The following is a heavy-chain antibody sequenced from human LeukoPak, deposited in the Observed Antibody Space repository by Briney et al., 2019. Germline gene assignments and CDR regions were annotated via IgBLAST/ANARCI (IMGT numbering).Heavy chain of an antibody. J-gene: IGHJ6*03. Sequence: PGGSLRLSCAASGFTFSSYWMHWVRHAPGKGLVWVSRINSDGSSTSYADSVKGRFTISRDNAKNTLYLQMNSLRAEDTAVYYCARDPMAYYDFWSGYSYYYYYYMDVWGKGTTVTVSS. D-gene: IGHD3-3*01. V-gene: IGHV3-74*01. CDR2: INSDGSST. CDR1: GFTFSSYW. CDR3: ARDPMAYYDFWSGYSYYYYYYMDV.